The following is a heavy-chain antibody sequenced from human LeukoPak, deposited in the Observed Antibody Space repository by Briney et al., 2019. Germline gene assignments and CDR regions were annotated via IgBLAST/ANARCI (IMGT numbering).Heavy chain of an antibody. Sequence: ASVKVSCKASGYTFTGYYMHWVRQATGQGLEWMGWMNPNSGNTGYAQKFQGRVIMTSNTSINTAYMELSSLRSEDTAIYYCARGHRDGPSWTYYLGVWDKGTTVTISS. CDR1: GYTFTGYY. J-gene: IGHJ6*03. D-gene: IGHD5-24*01. V-gene: IGHV1-8*02. CDR2: MNPNSGNT. CDR3: ARGHRDGPSWTYYLGV.